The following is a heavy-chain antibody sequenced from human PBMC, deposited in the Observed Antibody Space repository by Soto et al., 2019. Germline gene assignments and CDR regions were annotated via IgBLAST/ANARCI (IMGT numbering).Heavy chain of an antibody. Sequence: GASVKVSCKASGYTFTSYDINWVRQATGQGLEWMGWMNPNSGNTGYAQKFQGRVTMTRDTSTSTVYMELSSLRSEDTAVYYCAREQQLVLSPHFDYWGQGTLVTVSS. CDR3: AREQQLVLSPHFDY. V-gene: IGHV1-8*01. D-gene: IGHD6-13*01. CDR2: MNPNSGNT. J-gene: IGHJ4*02. CDR1: GYTFTSYD.